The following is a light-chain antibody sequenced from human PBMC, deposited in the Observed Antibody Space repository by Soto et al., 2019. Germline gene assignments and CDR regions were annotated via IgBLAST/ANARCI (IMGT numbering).Light chain of an antibody. V-gene: IGKV1-5*01. Sequence: DIQMTQSPSTLSASVGDRVTITCRASQSISAWLAWYQQKPGKAPKLLIYDASSLESEVPSRFRGSGSGTEFTLNISSLQPDDFATYCCQQYNSYSWTFGQGTKVEIK. CDR1: QSISAW. J-gene: IGKJ1*01. CDR2: DAS. CDR3: QQYNSYSWT.